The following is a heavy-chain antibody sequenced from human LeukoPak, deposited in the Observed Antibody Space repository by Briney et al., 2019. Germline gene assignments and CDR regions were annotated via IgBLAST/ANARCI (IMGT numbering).Heavy chain of an antibody. CDR3: ARDKGSGSYYNWFDP. D-gene: IGHD3-10*01. J-gene: IGHJ5*02. CDR2: ISAYNGNT. CDR1: GYTFTGYG. Sequence: GASVKVSCKASGYTFTGYGISWVRQAPGQGLEWMGWISAYNGNTNYAQKLQGRVTMTTDTSTSTAYMELRSLRSDDTAVYYCARDKGSGSYYNWFDPWGQGTLVTVSS. V-gene: IGHV1-18*01.